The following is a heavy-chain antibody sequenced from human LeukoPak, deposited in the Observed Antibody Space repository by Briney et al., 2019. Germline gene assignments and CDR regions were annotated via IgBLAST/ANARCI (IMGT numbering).Heavy chain of an antibody. V-gene: IGHV4-34*01. D-gene: IGHD4-17*01. CDR1: GGSFSGYY. Sequence: SETLSLTCAVYGGSFSGYYWSWIRQPPGKGLEWIGEINHSGSTNYNPSLKSRVTISADTSKNQFSLKLSSVTAADTAVYYCARSDYGDYLDAIDYWGQGTLVTVSS. J-gene: IGHJ4*02. CDR2: INHSGST. CDR3: ARSDYGDYLDAIDY.